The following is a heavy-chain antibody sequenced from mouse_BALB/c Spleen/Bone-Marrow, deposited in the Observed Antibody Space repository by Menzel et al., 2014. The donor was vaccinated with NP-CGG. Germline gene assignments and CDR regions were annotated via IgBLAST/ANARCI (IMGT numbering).Heavy chain of an antibody. V-gene: IGHV4-1*02. Sequence: EVTVVESGGGLVQPGGSLKLSCAASGFDFSRYWMSWVRQAPGKGLEWIGEINPDSSTINYTPSLKDKFIISRDNAKNTLYLQMRKVRSEDTALYYCARQGYYGYSDYWGQGTTLTVSS. D-gene: IGHD1-2*01. CDR3: ARQGYYGYSDY. J-gene: IGHJ2*01. CDR2: INPDSSTI. CDR1: GFDFSRYW.